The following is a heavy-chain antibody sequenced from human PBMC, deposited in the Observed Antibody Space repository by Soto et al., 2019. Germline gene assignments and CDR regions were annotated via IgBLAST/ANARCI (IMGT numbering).Heavy chain of an antibody. CDR2: ISYDGSNK. CDR3: AKRARAYTAMATTEFDY. V-gene: IGHV3-30*18. Sequence: GGSLRLSCAASGFTFSSYGMHWVRQAPGKGLEWVAVISYDGSNKYYADSVKGRFTISRDNSKNTLYLQMNSLRAEDTAVYYCAKRARAYTAMATTEFDYWGQGTLVTVSS. CDR1: GFTFSSYG. J-gene: IGHJ4*02. D-gene: IGHD5-18*01.